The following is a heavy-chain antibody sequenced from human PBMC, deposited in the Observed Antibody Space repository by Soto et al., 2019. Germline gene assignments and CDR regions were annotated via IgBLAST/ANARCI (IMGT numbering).Heavy chain of an antibody. CDR3: AIDMYSGYEYTDPNFDS. CDR2: ISIRSSYI. CDR1: GFTFSSYS. V-gene: IGHV3-21*01. D-gene: IGHD5-12*01. Sequence: EVQLVESGGGLVKPGGSLRLSCAASGFTFSSYSMNWVRQAPGKGLEWVSSISIRSSYIYYADSVKGRFTISRDNAKNSLYLQMKSLRAEDTAVYYCAIDMYSGYEYTDPNFDSWGQGTLVTVSS. J-gene: IGHJ4*02.